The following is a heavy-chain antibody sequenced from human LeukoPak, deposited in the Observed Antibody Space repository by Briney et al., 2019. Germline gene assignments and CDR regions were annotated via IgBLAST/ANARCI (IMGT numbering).Heavy chain of an antibody. J-gene: IGHJ4*02. V-gene: IGHV3-23*01. D-gene: IGHD4-17*01. CDR2: ISGSGGST. CDR1: GFTFSSYA. CDR3: PKDVVSGDYSYFDY. Sequence: GASLRLSCAASGFTFSSYAMSWVRQAPGKGLEWVSAISGSGGSTYYADSVKGRFTISRDNSKNTLYLQMNSLRAEDTAVYYCPKDVVSGDYSYFDYWGQGTLVTVSS.